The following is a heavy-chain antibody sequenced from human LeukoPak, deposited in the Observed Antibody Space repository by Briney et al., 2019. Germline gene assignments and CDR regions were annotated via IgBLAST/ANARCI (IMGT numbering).Heavy chain of an antibody. Sequence: PGGSLRLSCAASGFNFSNFGIHWVRQAPGKGLEWVAFMRYDATKEYYADSVKGRFTVSRDDSKNTVFLQISSLRADDTSVYYCARSVMMYASTYYFHYWGQGTLVTVSS. CDR2: MRYDATKE. D-gene: IGHD2-8*01. CDR1: GFNFSNFG. CDR3: ARSVMMYASTYYFHY. J-gene: IGHJ4*02. V-gene: IGHV3-30*02.